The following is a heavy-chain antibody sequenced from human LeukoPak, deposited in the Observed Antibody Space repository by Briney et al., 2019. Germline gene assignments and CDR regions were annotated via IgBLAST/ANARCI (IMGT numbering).Heavy chain of an antibody. CDR3: ARTTDSSGYHYYYYGMDV. CDR2: ISSSGSTI. V-gene: IGHV3-11*01. Sequence: PGGSLRLSCAASGFTFSDYYMSWIRQAPGKGLEWVSYISSSGSTIYYADSVKGRFTISRDNAKNSLYLQMNSLRAEDTAVYYCARTTDSSGYHYYYYGMDVWGQGTTVTVSS. J-gene: IGHJ6*02. D-gene: IGHD3-22*01. CDR1: GFTFSDYY.